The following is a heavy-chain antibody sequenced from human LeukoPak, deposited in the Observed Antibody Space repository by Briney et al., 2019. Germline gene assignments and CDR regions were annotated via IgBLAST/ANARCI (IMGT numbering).Heavy chain of an antibody. J-gene: IGHJ4*02. CDR3: ARHWVGRFYFDY. Sequence: GGSLRLSCAASGFTFSSYTMNWVRQAPGKGLEWVSSISSSNTYIYYADSVKGRFTISRDNAKNSLFLQMNSLRAEDTAVYYCARHWVGRFYFDYWGQGTLVTVSS. CDR1: GFTFSSYT. D-gene: IGHD2-15*01. V-gene: IGHV3-21*01. CDR2: ISSSNTYI.